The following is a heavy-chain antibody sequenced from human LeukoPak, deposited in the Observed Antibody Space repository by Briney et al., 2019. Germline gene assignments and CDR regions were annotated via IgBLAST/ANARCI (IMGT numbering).Heavy chain of an antibody. Sequence: SETLSLTCAVYGGSFSGYYWSWIRQPPGKGLEWIGEINHSGSTNYNPSLKSRVTISVDTSKNQFSLKLSSVTAADTAVYYCARAESITIFGVAPGWFDPWGQGTLVTVSS. D-gene: IGHD3-3*01. CDR3: ARAESITIFGVAPGWFDP. CDR2: INHSGST. J-gene: IGHJ5*02. V-gene: IGHV4-34*01. CDR1: GGSFSGYY.